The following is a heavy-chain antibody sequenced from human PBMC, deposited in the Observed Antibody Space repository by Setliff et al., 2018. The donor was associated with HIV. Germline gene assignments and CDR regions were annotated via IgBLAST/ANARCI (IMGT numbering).Heavy chain of an antibody. CDR2: ISAYNGNT. CDR3: ARDRRVAMADGTDF. CDR1: GYTFTSHG. D-gene: IGHD6-19*01. V-gene: IGHV1-18*01. J-gene: IGHJ4*02. Sequence: ASVKVSCTASGYTFTSHGINWVRQAPGQGLEWMGWISAYNGNTKYAQKLQGRVTLTTDTSTTTAYMELTSLRSDDTAVYYCARDRRVAMADGTDFWGQGTQVTVSS.